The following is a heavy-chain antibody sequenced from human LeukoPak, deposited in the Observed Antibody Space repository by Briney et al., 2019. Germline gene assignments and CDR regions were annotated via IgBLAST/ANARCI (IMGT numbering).Heavy chain of an antibody. CDR1: GFTFCSSG. V-gene: IGHV3-30*02. J-gene: IGHJ1*01. CDR3: AKDGPVLFLQWPEYFQY. D-gene: IGHD3-3*01. CDR2: IRYDGSNK. Sequence: GGSLRLSCAASGFTFCSSGMHWVRQAPGKGLEWVAFIRYDGSNKYYADSVKGRFTISRDNSKSTLYLQMNSLRAEDTAVYYCAKDGPVLFLQWPEYFQYWGQGTLVTVSS.